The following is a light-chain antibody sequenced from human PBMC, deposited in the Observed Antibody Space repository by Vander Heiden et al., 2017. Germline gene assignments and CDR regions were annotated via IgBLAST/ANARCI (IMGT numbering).Light chain of an antibody. CDR2: EVL. J-gene: IGLJ1*01. CDR3: CSYAGTSTPYV. Sequence: HSSLTQPAPVSASPGQSITISCTVTSSDVGSYNLVSWYQQHPGKAPKLMIFEVLKRPSGVSARFSGSKSGNTASLTISGLQAEDEADYYCCSYAGTSTPYVFGTGTKVTVL. CDR1: SSDVGSYNL. V-gene: IGLV2-23*02.